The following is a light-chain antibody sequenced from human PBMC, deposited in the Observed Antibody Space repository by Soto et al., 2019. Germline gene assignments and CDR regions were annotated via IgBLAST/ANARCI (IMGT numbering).Light chain of an antibody. CDR3: QQRYIFPIT. V-gene: IGKV1-12*01. CDR2: TAS. Sequence: DIQMTQTPYSVSASVGDRVTITCRASQGVSTWLAWYQQKPGKAPNLLIYTASSLQSGVPSRFSGSGSGTDFTLTINSLQPEDFATYYCQQRYIFPITFGQGTRLEIK. J-gene: IGKJ5*01. CDR1: QGVSTW.